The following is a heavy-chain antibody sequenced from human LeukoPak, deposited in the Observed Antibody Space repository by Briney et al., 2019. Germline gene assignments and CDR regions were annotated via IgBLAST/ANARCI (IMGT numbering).Heavy chain of an antibody. Sequence: GGSLRLSCAASGFTFSSYGMHWVRQAPGKGLEWVAVIWYDGSNKYYADSVKGRFTISRDNSKNTLYLQMNSLRAEDTAVYYCARDTSYYYGMDVWGQGTTVTVSS. CDR2: IWYDGSNK. CDR1: GFTFSSYG. D-gene: IGHD3-16*01. CDR3: ARDTSYYYGMDV. V-gene: IGHV3-33*01. J-gene: IGHJ6*02.